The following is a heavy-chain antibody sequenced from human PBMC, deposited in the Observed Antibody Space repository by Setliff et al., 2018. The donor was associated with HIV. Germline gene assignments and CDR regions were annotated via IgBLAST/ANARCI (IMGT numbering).Heavy chain of an antibody. V-gene: IGHV1-46*01. CDR3: ARDLIQPLSDYYFDV. D-gene: IGHD5-18*01. J-gene: IGHJ4*02. CDR1: GYTFINYY. Sequence: ASVKVSCKTSGYTFINYYVHWMRQAPGQGPEWLGVINPSEGNTNRAPRFQDRVIVTRDTSTSTVYLELRRLTSEDTAIYYCARDLIQPLSDYYFDVWGQGTPVTVSS. CDR2: INPSEGNT.